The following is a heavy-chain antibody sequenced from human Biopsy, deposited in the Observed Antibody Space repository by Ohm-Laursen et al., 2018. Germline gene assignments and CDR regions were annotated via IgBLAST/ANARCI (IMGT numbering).Heavy chain of an antibody. CDR1: GYTFINYG. V-gene: IGHV1-18*01. CDR3: ARNTGWYGDLYYFDY. Sequence: GASVKVSCKASGYTFINYGFSWVRQAPGQGLEWMGWINPYNGDTNYAQKLQGRVTMTTDTSTSTAYMELRSLRSDDTAVYFCARNTGWYGDLYYFDYWGQGTLVTVSS. J-gene: IGHJ4*02. D-gene: IGHD6-19*01. CDR2: INPYNGDT.